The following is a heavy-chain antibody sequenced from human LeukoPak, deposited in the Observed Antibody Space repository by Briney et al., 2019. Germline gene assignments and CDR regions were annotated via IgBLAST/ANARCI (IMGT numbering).Heavy chain of an antibody. CDR1: GGSIRSSYYY. CDR2: IYDSGST. D-gene: IGHD2-2*01. Sequence: PSETLSLTCTVSGGSIRSSYYYWGWIRQPPGKGLEWIGSIYDSGSTYYNPSLKSRVTISVDTSKNQFSLKLSSVAAADTAVYYCARGRCSSTSCYVIRGMDVWGQGTTVTVSS. V-gene: IGHV4-39*01. CDR3: ARGRCSSTSCYVIRGMDV. J-gene: IGHJ6*02.